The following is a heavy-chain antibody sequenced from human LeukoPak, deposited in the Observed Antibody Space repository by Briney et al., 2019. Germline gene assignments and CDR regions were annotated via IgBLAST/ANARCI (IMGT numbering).Heavy chain of an antibody. CDR2: IYYSGST. Sequence: SETLSLTCTVSNGSISSYDWRWIRQPPGKGLEWIGFIYYSGSTNYNPSLKSRVTISVDTSKNQYSLKLTSVTAADTAMYYCARSCGGGSCNHFYYGMDVWGQGTTVTVSS. CDR1: NGSISSYD. J-gene: IGHJ6*02. D-gene: IGHD2-15*01. CDR3: ARSCGGGSCNHFYYGMDV. V-gene: IGHV4-59*08.